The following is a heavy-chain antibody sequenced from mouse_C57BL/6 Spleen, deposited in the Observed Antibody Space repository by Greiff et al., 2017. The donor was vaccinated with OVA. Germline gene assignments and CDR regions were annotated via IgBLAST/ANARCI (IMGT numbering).Heavy chain of an antibody. CDR1: GYSITSGYY. J-gene: IGHJ2*01. CDR3: AREGVYGNYDY. CDR2: ISYDGSN. D-gene: IGHD2-1*01. Sequence: EVKLLESGPGLVKPSQSLSLTCSVTGYSITSGYYWNWIRQFPGNKLEWMGYISYDGSNNYNPSLKNRISITRDTSKNQFFLKLNSVTTEDTATYYCAREGVYGNYDYWGQGTTLTVSS. V-gene: IGHV3-6*01.